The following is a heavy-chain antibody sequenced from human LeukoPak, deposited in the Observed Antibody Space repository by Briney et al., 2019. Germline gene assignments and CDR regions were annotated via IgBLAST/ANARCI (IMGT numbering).Heavy chain of an antibody. CDR2: ISSFSGTI. V-gene: IGHV3-48*01. D-gene: IGHD5-24*01. CDR3: ARVDSVRMAFDY. CDR1: GLTFSFYS. Sequence: PGGSLRLSCAASGLTFSFYSMNWVRQAPGKGLEWVSYISSFSGTINYAESVKGRFTISRDNAKNSLYLQMNSLRAEDTAVYYCARVDSVRMAFDYWGQGTLVTVSS. J-gene: IGHJ4*02.